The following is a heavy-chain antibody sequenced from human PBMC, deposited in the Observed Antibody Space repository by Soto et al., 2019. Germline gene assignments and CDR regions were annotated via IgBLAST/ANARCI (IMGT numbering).Heavy chain of an antibody. D-gene: IGHD2-8*01. V-gene: IGHV3-23*01. CDR1: GFTFSSYA. Sequence: GGSLRLSCAASGFTFSSYAMSWVRQAPGKGLEWVSAISGSGGSTYYADSVKGRFTISRDNSKNTLYLQMNSLRAEDTAVYYCAKRLWCPRRAILGVSCYYFDYWGQGTLVTVSS. J-gene: IGHJ4*02. CDR2: ISGSGGST. CDR3: AKRLWCPRRAILGVSCYYFDY.